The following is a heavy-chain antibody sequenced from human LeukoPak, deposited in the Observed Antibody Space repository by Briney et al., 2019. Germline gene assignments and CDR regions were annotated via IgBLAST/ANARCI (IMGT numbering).Heavy chain of an antibody. CDR2: IYHSGST. CDR1: GGSICSSNW. V-gene: IGHV4-4*02. CDR3: ARVSMIVVVNAVGYFDY. Sequence: PSGTLSLTCAVSGGSICSSNWWSWVRQPPGKGLEWIGEIYHSGSTNYNPSLKSRVTISVDKSKNQFSLKLSSVTAADTAVYYCARVSMIVVVNAVGYFDYWGQGTLVTVSS. J-gene: IGHJ4*02. D-gene: IGHD3-22*01.